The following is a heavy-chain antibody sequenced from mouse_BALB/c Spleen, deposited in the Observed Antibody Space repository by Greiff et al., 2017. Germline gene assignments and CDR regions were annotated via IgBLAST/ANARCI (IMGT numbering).Heavy chain of an antibody. CDR1: GFSLTSYG. CDR3: ARERDYGNYEFDY. J-gene: IGHJ2*01. V-gene: IGHV2-2*02. D-gene: IGHD2-1*01. CDR2: IWSGGST. Sequence: QVHVKQSGPGLVQPSQSLSITCTVSGFSLTSYGVHWVRQSPGKGLEWLGVIWSGGSTDYNAAFISRLSISKDNSKSQVFFKMNSLQANDTAIYYCARERDYGNYEFDYWGQGTTLTVSS.